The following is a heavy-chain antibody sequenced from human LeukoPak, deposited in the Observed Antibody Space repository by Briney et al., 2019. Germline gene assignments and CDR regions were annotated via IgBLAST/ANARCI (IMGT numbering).Heavy chain of an antibody. J-gene: IGHJ3*02. V-gene: IGHV3-74*01. Sequence: GGSLRLSCVASGFSFSTYWMHWVRQAPGKGLVWVSRINSDGSSTNYADSVKGRFTISRDNAKNTLYLQMNSLRAEDTAVYYCARAGTVLFGNAFDIWGQGTMVTVSS. CDR2: INSDGSST. D-gene: IGHD3-3*01. CDR1: GFSFSTYW. CDR3: ARAGTVLFGNAFDI.